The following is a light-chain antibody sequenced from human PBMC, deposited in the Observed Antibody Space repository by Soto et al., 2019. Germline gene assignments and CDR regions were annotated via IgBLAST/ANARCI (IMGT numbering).Light chain of an antibody. V-gene: IGKV3-20*01. Sequence: EVVLTQSPGTLSVSPGERATLSCRASQSVSSKYLAWYQQKPGQAPRLLIFGASSRATGIPDRFSGSGSGTDFTLTISRLESEYVAVYYCQQYGSSGTFGPGTKVEIK. J-gene: IGKJ3*01. CDR1: QSVSSKY. CDR3: QQYGSSGT. CDR2: GAS.